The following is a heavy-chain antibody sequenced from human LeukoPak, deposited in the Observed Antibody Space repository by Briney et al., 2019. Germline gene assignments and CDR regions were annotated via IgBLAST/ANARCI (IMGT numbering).Heavy chain of an antibody. D-gene: IGHD3/OR15-3a*01. Sequence: GGSLRLSCAASGFTVSDNYMSWVRQAPGKGLVWVSRINNDGSDTTYADPVKGRFTMSRDNAKNMLYLQMNSLRAEDTAVYYCVRGSFGPDIWGQGTMVIVSS. V-gene: IGHV3-74*01. CDR1: GFTVSDNY. CDR2: INNDGSDT. CDR3: VRGSFGPDI. J-gene: IGHJ3*02.